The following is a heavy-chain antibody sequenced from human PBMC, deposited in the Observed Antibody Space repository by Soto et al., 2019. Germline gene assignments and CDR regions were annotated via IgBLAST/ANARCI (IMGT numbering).Heavy chain of an antibody. CDR1: GYTFSNYG. V-gene: IGHV1-18*01. CDR3: AREVVRSGYNFFRFDP. D-gene: IGHD5-12*01. J-gene: IGHJ5*02. Sequence: QVQLVQSGAEVKKPGASVKVSCKASGYTFSNYGIAWVRQAPGQGLEWVGWINAYRGNTNCAQKLQGRVTMTADTSTNTAYMELTSLRSDDTAVYFCAREVVRSGYNFFRFDPWGQGTLVTVSS. CDR2: INAYRGNT.